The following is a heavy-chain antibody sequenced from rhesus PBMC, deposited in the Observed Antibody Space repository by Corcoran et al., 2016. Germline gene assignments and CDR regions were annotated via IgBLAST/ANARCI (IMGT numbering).Heavy chain of an antibody. CDR3: ARQSSWSGAYPY. D-gene: IGHD6-13*01. CDR1: GFTFSDPY. CDR2: SDSCSVSTT. Sequence: EVQMVESGGGLVQPGWSLRFSCAASGFTFSDPYMDWFRQAPGKELEWVSSSDSCSVSTTLYPDSFKGRFTISRDNGRNAVYLQMNSLRAEDTAVYCCARQSSWSGAYPYWGQGVLITVSS. J-gene: IGHJ4*01. V-gene: IGHV3-110*02.